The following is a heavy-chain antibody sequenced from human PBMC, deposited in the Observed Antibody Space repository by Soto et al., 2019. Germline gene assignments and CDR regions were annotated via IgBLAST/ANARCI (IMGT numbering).Heavy chain of an antibody. V-gene: IGHV4-39*01. CDR3: ARTNTYDGSGYYPGSLY. Sequence: PSETLSLTCTVSGGSISSSSYYWGWIRQPPGKGLEWIGSIYYSGNTYYNPSLKSRVTISVDTSKNQFSLKLSSVTAADTAVYYCARTNTYDGSGYYPGSLYWGQGTLVTVS. CDR2: IYYSGNT. CDR1: GGSISSSSYY. J-gene: IGHJ4*02. D-gene: IGHD3-22*01.